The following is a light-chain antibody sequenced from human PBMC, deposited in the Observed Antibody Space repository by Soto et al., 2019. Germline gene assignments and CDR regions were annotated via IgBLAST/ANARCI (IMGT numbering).Light chain of an antibody. J-gene: IGKJ4*01. CDR3: QQYNIWPPLT. Sequence: EAELTQSPDILSVSPGETATLSCRASQSVRSNLAWYQQKPGQAPRLLIYGASTRATGIPARFSGSGSGREFTLTISSLQSEDFGLYYCQQYNIWPPLTFGGGTKVEIK. CDR2: GAS. CDR1: QSVRSN. V-gene: IGKV3-15*01.